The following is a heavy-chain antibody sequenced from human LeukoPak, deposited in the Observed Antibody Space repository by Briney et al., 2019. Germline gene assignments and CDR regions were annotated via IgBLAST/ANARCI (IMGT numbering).Heavy chain of an antibody. Sequence: ASLKLSCKASGYTFTGYYMNWVRQAPGQGLEWMGWINPNSGGTNYADTFQGRVTMSRAKAITTAYMELSRLRADDTAVYYCASGYCYGSGRYYTPDYWGQGTLVTGSS. CDR3: ASGYCYGSGRYYTPDY. CDR1: GYTFTGYY. J-gene: IGHJ4*02. CDR2: INPNSGGT. V-gene: IGHV1-2*02. D-gene: IGHD3-10*01.